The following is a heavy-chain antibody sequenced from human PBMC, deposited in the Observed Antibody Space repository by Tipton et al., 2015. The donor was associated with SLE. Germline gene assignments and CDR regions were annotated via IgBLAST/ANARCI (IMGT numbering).Heavy chain of an antibody. Sequence: GLVKPSETLSLTCTVSGGSTSSYYWSWIRQPPGKGLEWIGYIYYSGSTNYNPSLKSRVTISVDTSKNQFSLKLSSVTAADTAVYYCARALCGGDCLEAGFDYWGQGTLVTVSS. CDR2: IYYSGST. CDR1: GGSTSSYY. D-gene: IGHD2-21*01. CDR3: ARALCGGDCLEAGFDY. J-gene: IGHJ4*02. V-gene: IGHV4-59*01.